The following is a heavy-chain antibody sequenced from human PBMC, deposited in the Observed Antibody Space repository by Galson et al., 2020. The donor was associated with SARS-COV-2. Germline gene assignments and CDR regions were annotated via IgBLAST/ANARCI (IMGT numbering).Heavy chain of an antibody. V-gene: IGHV3-33*01. J-gene: IGHJ4*02. CDR1: GFTFSSYG. CDR3: ARELLVGATGLDY. CDR2: IWYDGSNK. Sequence: GESLKISCAASGFTFSSYGMHWVRQAPGKGLEWVAVIWYDGSNKYYADSVKGRFTISRDNSKNTLYLQMNSLRAEDTAVYYCARELLVGATGLDYWGQGTLVTVSS. D-gene: IGHD1-26*01.